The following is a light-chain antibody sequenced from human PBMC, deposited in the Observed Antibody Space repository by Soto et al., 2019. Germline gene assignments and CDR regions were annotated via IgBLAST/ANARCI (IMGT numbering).Light chain of an antibody. CDR2: GAS. CDR3: QQYGSSRWT. J-gene: IGKJ1*01. Sequence: PGTLSLSPGERATLSCRASQSVSSNYLAWYQQKPGQAPRLLVYGASSRATGIPDRFSGSGSGTDFTLTISRLEPEDFAVYYCQQYGSSRWTFGQGTKVDIK. CDR1: QSVSSNY. V-gene: IGKV3-20*01.